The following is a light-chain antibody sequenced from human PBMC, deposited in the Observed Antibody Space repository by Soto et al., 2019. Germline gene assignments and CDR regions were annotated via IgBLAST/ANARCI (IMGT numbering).Light chain of an antibody. CDR3: GTWDDSLSGRV. CDR2: RNN. J-gene: IGLJ3*02. CDR1: SSNIGSNY. V-gene: IGLV1-47*01. Sequence: QAVLTQPPSASGTPGQRVTISCSGSSSNIGSNYVYWYQQLPGTAPKLLIYRNNQRPSGVPDRFSGSKSGTSASLAISGLRSDDDAYYYWGTWDDSLSGRVFGGGTKVTVL.